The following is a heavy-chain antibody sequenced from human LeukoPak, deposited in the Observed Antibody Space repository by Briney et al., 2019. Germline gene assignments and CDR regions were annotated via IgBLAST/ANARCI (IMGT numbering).Heavy chain of an antibody. Sequence: PGGTLRLSCAASGFTFSSYSMHWVRQAPGKGLEWVAVIWYDGSNKYYADSVKGRFTISRDNSKNTLYLQMNSLRAEDTAVYYCARRGPGGELDYWGQGTLVTVSS. J-gene: IGHJ4*02. CDR1: GFTFSSYS. V-gene: IGHV3-33*01. D-gene: IGHD3-16*01. CDR3: ARRGPGGELDY. CDR2: IWYDGSNK.